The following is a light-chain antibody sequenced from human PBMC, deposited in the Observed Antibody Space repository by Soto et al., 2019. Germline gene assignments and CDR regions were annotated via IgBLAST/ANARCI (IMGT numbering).Light chain of an antibody. CDR1: QGISNY. J-gene: IGKJ5*01. Sequence: DIQLTQSPSFLSASVGDRVTITCRASQGISNYVLWYQQKPGKAPKLLIYAASTLQSGVASRFSGSGSGTEFTLTISSLQPEECAIYYCQHLDSYPLTFGQWTRREIK. CDR2: AAS. V-gene: IGKV1-9*01. CDR3: QHLDSYPLT.